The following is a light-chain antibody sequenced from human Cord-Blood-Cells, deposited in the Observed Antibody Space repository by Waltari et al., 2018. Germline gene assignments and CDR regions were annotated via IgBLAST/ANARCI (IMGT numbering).Light chain of an antibody. CDR1: QSISGY. Sequence: QMTQSPSSLSASVGDRVTSTCRASQSISGYLNWYQQKPGKAPKLLIYASSSLQSGVPSKFSGSASVTELTLAISSLQPEDFASYYVQQSYSTSLPFDPGPKEDIK. CDR2: ASS. J-gene: IGKJ3*01. V-gene: IGKV1-39*01. CDR3: QQSYSTSLP.